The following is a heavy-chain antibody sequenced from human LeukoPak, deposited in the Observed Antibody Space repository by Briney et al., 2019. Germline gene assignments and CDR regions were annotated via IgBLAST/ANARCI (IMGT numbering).Heavy chain of an antibody. V-gene: IGHV4-31*03. J-gene: IGHJ4*02. CDR1: SGSISSGGYY. D-gene: IGHD5-18*01. Sequence: PSETLSLNCTFSSGSISSGGYYWSWIRQHPGKGLEWIGSIYYSGSPYYNPSLKSRVTTSVDTSKNQFSLKLSSVTAADTAVYYCARFDTAMVDYWGQGTLVTVSS. CDR2: IYYSGSP. CDR3: ARFDTAMVDY.